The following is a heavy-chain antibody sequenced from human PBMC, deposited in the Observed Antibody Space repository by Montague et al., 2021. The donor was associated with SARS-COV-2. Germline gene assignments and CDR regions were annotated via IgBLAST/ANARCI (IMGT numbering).Heavy chain of an antibody. CDR2: INWNGGST. D-gene: IGHD6-19*01. CDR1: GFTFDDYG. CDR3: ARDRGIAVAGTLYYFDY. Sequence: SLRLSCAASGFTFDDYGMSWVRQAPGKGLEWVSGINWNGGSTGYADSVKGRFTISRDNAKNSLHLQMNSLRAEDTAVYYCARDRGIAVAGTLYYFDYWGQGALVTVSS. V-gene: IGHV3-20*04. J-gene: IGHJ4*02.